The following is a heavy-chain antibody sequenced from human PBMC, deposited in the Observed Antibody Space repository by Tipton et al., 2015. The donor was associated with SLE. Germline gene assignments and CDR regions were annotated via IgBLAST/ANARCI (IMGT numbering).Heavy chain of an antibody. J-gene: IGHJ2*01. CDR3: SRGDWYFDL. CDR2: IYYSGST. Sequence: TLSLTCTVSGGSISSSSYYWGWIRQPPGKGLEWIGSIYYSGSTYYNPSLKSRVTISVDTSKNQFSLKLSPVTAADTAVYYCSRGDWYFDLWGRGTLVTVPS. V-gene: IGHV4-39*07. CDR1: GGSISSSSYY.